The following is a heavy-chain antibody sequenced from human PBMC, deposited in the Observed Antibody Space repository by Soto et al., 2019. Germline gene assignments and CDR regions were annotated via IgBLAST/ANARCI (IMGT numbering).Heavy chain of an antibody. Sequence: QVQLVASGGGVVQPGRSLRLSCAASGFAFSSYGMHWVRQAPGKGLEWVAVISYDGSNKYYADSVKGRFTISRDNSKNTLYLQMNSLRAEDTAVYYCAKGMDVWGQGTTVTVSS. CDR2: ISYDGSNK. V-gene: IGHV3-30*18. CDR1: GFAFSSYG. CDR3: AKGMDV. J-gene: IGHJ6*02.